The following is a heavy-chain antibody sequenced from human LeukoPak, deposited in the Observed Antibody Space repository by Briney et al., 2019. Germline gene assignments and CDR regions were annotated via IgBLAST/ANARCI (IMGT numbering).Heavy chain of an antibody. CDR1: GYTFTSYY. CDR2: INPSGGST. CDR3: AGDPYKDYYYGSGSSYYFDY. V-gene: IGHV1-46*01. J-gene: IGHJ4*02. Sequence: ASVKVSCKASGYTFTSYYMHWVRQAPGQGLEWMGIINPSGGSTSYAQKFQGRVTMTRDTSTSTVYMELSSLRSEDTAVYYCAGDPYKDYYYGSGSSYYFDYWGQGTLVTVSS. D-gene: IGHD3-10*01.